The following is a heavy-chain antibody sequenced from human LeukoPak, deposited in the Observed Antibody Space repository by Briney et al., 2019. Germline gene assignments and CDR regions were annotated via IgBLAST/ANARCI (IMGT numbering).Heavy chain of an antibody. D-gene: IGHD3-10*01. Sequence: SETLSLTCTVSGGSISSSSLYWSWIRQPPGKGLEWIGEINHSGSTNYNPSLMSRVTISVDTSKNQFSLKLSSVTAADTAVYFCARQNYGSAPLRYWGQGTLVTVSS. CDR2: INHSGST. V-gene: IGHV4-39*01. J-gene: IGHJ4*02. CDR3: ARQNYGSAPLRY. CDR1: GGSISSSSLY.